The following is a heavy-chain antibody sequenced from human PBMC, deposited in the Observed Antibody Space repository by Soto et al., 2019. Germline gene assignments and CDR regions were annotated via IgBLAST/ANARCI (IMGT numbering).Heavy chain of an antibody. J-gene: IGHJ6*02. D-gene: IGHD2-2*02. CDR2: INHSAST. CDR3: ARSGGYCSSTSCYMGYYYYGMDV. V-gene: IGHV4-34*01. CDR1: GGSFSGYY. Sequence: SETLSLTCAVYGGSFSGYYWSWIRQPPVKGLEWIGEINHSASTNYNPSLKSRVTISVDTSKNQFSLKLSSVTAADTAVYYCARSGGYCSSTSCYMGYYYYGMDVRGQGTTVTVSS.